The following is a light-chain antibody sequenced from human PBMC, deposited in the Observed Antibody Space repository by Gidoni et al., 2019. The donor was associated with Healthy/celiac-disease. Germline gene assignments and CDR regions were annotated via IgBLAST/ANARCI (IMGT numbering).Light chain of an antibody. V-gene: IGLV3-19*01. J-gene: IGLJ2*01. CDR2: GKN. CDR1: SLRSYY. Sequence: SSELTQDPAVSVALGQTVRRTCQGDSLRSYYASWDQQKPGQAPVLVIYGKNNRPSGIPDRFSGSSSGNTASLTITGAQAEDEADYYCNSRDSSGNHVVFGGGTKLTVL. CDR3: NSRDSSGNHVV.